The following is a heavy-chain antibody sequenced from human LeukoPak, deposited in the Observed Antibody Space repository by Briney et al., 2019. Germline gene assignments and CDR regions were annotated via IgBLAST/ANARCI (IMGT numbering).Heavy chain of an antibody. D-gene: IGHD5-18*01. Sequence: SETLSLTCTVSGGSMSDYYWSWIRQPPGKGLEWIGYIYYSGNTNYNPSLKSRVTISVDTSKNQFSLKMRSVTAADTAVYYCARDRRDASMVWDYWGQGTLVTVSS. V-gene: IGHV4-59*01. CDR3: ARDRRDASMVWDY. CDR1: GGSMSDYY. CDR2: IYYSGNT. J-gene: IGHJ4*02.